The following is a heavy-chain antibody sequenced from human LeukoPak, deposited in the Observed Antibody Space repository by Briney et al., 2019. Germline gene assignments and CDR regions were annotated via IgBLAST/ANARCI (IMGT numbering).Heavy chain of an antibody. D-gene: IGHD2-2*01. Sequence: SETLSLTCAVSGGSISSGTHYWNWIRQHPGQGLEWIGHIYNTGSAYYNPSLMSRVSISIDTSENQFSLKLSSVTAADTAVYYCASTHCASSSCYSYYYSGLDVWGQGTTVIVSS. CDR3: ASTHCASSSCYSYYYSGLDV. CDR2: IYNTGSA. CDR1: GGSISSGTHY. V-gene: IGHV4-31*11. J-gene: IGHJ6*02.